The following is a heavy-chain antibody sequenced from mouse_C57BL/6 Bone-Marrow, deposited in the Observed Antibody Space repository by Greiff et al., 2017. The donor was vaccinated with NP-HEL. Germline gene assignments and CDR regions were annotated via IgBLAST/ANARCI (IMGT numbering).Heavy chain of an antibody. CDR2: IYPRSGNT. J-gene: IGHJ3*01. CDR1: GYTFTSYG. D-gene: IGHD2-3*01. Sequence: LVESGAELARPGASVKLSCKASGYTFTSYGISWVKQRTGQGLEWIGEIYPRSGNTYYNEKFKGKATLTADKSSSTAYMELRSLTSEDSAAYFCARGGYYSWFAYWGQGTLVTVSA. CDR3: ARGGYYSWFAY. V-gene: IGHV1-81*01.